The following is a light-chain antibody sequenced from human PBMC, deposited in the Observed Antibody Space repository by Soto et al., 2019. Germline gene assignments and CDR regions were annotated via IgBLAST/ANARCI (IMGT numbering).Light chain of an antibody. J-gene: IGLJ2*01. CDR2: EDK. Sequence: NFMLTQPHSVSESPGKTVTISCTRSSGSIASNYVQWYQQRPGSAPTTVIYEDKQRPSGVPDRFSGSTDSSSNSASLTISGLKTDDEADYYCQSYDTSSVVFGGGTKLTVL. CDR3: QSYDTSSVV. V-gene: IGLV6-57*04. CDR1: SGSIASNY.